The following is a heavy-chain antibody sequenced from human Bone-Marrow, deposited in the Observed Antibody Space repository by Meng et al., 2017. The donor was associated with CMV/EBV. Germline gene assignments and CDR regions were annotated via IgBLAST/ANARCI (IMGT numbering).Heavy chain of an antibody. CDR1: GFTFSSYW. CDR2: IKQDGSEK. CDR3: ARDAGTIAVSGIGDY. D-gene: IGHD6-19*01. J-gene: IGHJ4*02. V-gene: IGHV3-7*01. Sequence: GESLKISCAASGFTFSSYWMSWVRQAPGKGLEWVANIKQDGSEKYYVDSVKGRFTISRDNAKNSLHLQMNSLRAEDTAVYYCARDAGTIAVSGIGDYWGQGTLVTVSS.